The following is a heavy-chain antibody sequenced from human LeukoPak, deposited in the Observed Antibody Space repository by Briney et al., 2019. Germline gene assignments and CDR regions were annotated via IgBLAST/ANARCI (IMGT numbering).Heavy chain of an antibody. CDR1: GYTFTGYY. Sequence: ASVKVSCKASGYTFTGYYMHWVRQAPGQGLEWMGWINPNSGGTIYAQKFQGRVTMTRDTSISTVYMELSRLRSDDTAVYYCARTGDRWGLARYFDLWGRGTLVTVSS. CDR3: ARTGDRWGLARYFDL. D-gene: IGHD7-27*01. V-gene: IGHV1-2*02. J-gene: IGHJ2*01. CDR2: INPNSGGT.